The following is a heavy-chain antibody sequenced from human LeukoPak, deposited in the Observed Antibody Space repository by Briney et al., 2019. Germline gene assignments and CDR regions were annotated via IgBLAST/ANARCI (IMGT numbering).Heavy chain of an antibody. V-gene: IGHV5-51*01. D-gene: IGHD5-24*01. CDR3: ARPGGGDGSNHQYRYPKYYYYGMDV. CDR2: IYPGDSDT. CDR1: GYGFSSYW. J-gene: IGHJ6*02. Sequence: GESLKISCKGSGYGFSSYWIGWGRQMPGKGLEWMGIIYPGDSDTRYSPSFQGQVTISADKSISTAYLQWSSLKASDTAMYYCARPGGGDGSNHQYRYPKYYYYGMDVWGQGTTVTVSS.